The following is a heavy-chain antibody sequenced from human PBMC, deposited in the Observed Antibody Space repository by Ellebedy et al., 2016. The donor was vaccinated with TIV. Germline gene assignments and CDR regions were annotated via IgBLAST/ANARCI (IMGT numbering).Heavy chain of an antibody. Sequence: AASVKVSCKASGYTFTRYAMHWVRQSPGQRLEWMGWINAGNDNTKYSQKFQGRVTLSRDTSASTADMELSSLRSEDTAVYYCARDAGYYDSSGYDSFDFWGQGTLVTVSS. CDR3: ARDAGYYDSSGYDSFDF. J-gene: IGHJ4*02. CDR2: INAGNDNT. V-gene: IGHV1-3*01. D-gene: IGHD3-22*01. CDR1: GYTFTRYA.